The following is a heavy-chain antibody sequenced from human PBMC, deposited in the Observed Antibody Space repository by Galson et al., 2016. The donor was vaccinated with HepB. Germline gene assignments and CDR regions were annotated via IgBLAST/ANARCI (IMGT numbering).Heavy chain of an antibody. CDR3: ARDQGFGEDN. V-gene: IGHV1-46*01. D-gene: IGHD3-10*01. CDR1: GYTFTSYY. J-gene: IGHJ4*02. CDR2: INPSGGTT. Sequence: SGYTFTSYYMHWVRQAPGQGLEWMGIINPSGGTTTYAQKFQGRVTMTWDTSTSTVYMELRSMGSEDTAIYYCARDQGFGEDNWGQGTLVTVSP.